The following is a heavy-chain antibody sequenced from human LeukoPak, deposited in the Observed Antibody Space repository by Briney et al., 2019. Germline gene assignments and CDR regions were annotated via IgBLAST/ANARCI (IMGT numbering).Heavy chain of an antibody. CDR1: GFTLTSYA. V-gene: IGHV3-23*01. CDR2: ISGSGGST. D-gene: IGHD1-26*01. CDR3: AKDPGGSFNYYFNY. J-gene: IGHJ4*02. Sequence: PGGSLRFSCAASGFTLTSYAMTWVRQAPGKGLEWVSAISGSGGSTYYADSVKGRFTISRDNSKNTLYLQMNSLRAEDTAVYYCAKDPGGSFNYYFNYWGQGTLVSVSS.